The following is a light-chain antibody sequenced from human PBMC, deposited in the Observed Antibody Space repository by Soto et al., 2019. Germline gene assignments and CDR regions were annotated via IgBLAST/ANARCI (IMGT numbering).Light chain of an antibody. J-gene: IGKJ5*01. CDR3: QQSFSTPFT. Sequence: DIQMTQSPSSLSAFVGDRVTLTCRASQGISNQLNWYQLRPWKAPTLLIYAASSLQTGVSSRFSGSGSGTDFTLTISSLEPEDFAIYYCQQSFSTPFTFGRGTRLEIK. CDR2: AAS. CDR1: QGISNQ. V-gene: IGKV1-39*01.